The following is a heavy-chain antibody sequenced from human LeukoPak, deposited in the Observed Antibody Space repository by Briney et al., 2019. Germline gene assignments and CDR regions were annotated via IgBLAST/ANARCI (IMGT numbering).Heavy chain of an antibody. CDR1: GFTFSSYG. V-gene: IGHV3-30*18. J-gene: IGHJ4*02. CDR3: AKDLGIAVALGYYFDY. D-gene: IGHD6-19*01. CDR2: ISYDGSNK. Sequence: GRSLRLSCAASGFTFSSYGMHWVRQAPGKGLEWVAVISYDGSNKYYADSVKGRFTISRDNSKNTLYLQMNSLRAEDTAVYYCAKDLGIAVALGYYFDYWGQGTLVTVSS.